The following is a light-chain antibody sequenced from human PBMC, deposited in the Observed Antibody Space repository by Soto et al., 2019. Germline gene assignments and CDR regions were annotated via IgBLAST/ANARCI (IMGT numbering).Light chain of an antibody. CDR1: QTVHSGY. CDR3: QQYAGSPYT. CDR2: GVS. V-gene: IGKV3-20*01. Sequence: EIVLTQSPGTLSLSPGERATLSFSASQTVHSGYLAWYQHKRGQAPRLLMYGVSARAIGIPDRFRGSGSGTDFTLTISRLEPEDVAVYFCQQYAGSPYTFGQGTKVDIK. J-gene: IGKJ2*01.